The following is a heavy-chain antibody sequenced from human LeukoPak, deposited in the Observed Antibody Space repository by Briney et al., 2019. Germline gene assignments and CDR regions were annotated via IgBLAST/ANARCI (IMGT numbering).Heavy chain of an antibody. CDR3: ARHMVITPFDS. V-gene: IGHV3-11*01. Sequence: GGSLRLSCVASGFPFRDYYFSWVRQAPGQGLEWLSFISASGNIIHYEDSVKGRFTISRDDAKNSVFLQMDSLRTEDTPLYYCARHMVITPFDSWGQGTLVTVSS. D-gene: IGHD4/OR15-4a*01. CDR2: ISASGNII. CDR1: GFPFRDYY. J-gene: IGHJ4*02.